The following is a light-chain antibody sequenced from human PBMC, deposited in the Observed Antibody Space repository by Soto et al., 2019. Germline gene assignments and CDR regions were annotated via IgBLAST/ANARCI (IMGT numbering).Light chain of an antibody. Sequence: DVQLTQSPSFLSASVGDRVTITCRASPGVSSFLAWYQQKPGKAPKLLFYAAYTLQSGVPSRFSGSGSGTEFTLTISSLQPEDFATYYCQQLNSYSFTFGPGTKVDLK. CDR2: AAY. J-gene: IGKJ3*01. CDR3: QQLNSYSFT. V-gene: IGKV1-9*01. CDR1: PGVSSF.